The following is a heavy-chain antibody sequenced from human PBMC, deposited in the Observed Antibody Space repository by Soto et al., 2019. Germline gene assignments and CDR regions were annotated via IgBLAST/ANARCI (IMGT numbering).Heavy chain of an antibody. V-gene: IGHV1-69*13. J-gene: IGHJ4*02. Sequence: GASVKVSGKASGGTFSSYAISWVRQAPGQGLEWMGGIIPIFGTANYAQKFQGGVTITADESTSTAYMELSSLRSEDTAVYYCAKPKEYSSFYFDYWGQGTLVTVSS. CDR3: AKPKEYSSFYFDY. D-gene: IGHD6-6*01. CDR1: GGTFSSYA. CDR2: IIPIFGTA.